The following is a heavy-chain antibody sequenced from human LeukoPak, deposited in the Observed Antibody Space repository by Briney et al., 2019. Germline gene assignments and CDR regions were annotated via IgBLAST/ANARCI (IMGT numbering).Heavy chain of an antibody. Sequence: SETLSLTCTVSGGSISSHYWSWIRQPPGKGLEWIGYIYYSGSTNYNPSLKSRVTISVDTSKNQFSLKMSSVTAADTAVYYCARQREMATIIDYWGQGTLVTVSS. V-gene: IGHV4-59*08. CDR2: IYYSGST. J-gene: IGHJ4*02. D-gene: IGHD5-24*01. CDR1: GGSISSHY. CDR3: ARQREMATIIDY.